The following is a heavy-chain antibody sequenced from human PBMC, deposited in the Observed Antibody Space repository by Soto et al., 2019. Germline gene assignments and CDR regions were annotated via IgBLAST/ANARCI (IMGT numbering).Heavy chain of an antibody. CDR1: GFTFSRYW. CDR3: ARDDILAL. Sequence: GGSLRLSCLASGFTFSRYWMHWVRQAPGKGLVWVSRINTDKSTLTYADSVEGRFTISRDNAKNTLYLQMDSLRAEDTAVYYCARDDILALWGQGTLVTVSS. D-gene: IGHD3-9*01. V-gene: IGHV3-74*03. CDR2: INTDKSTL. J-gene: IGHJ4*02.